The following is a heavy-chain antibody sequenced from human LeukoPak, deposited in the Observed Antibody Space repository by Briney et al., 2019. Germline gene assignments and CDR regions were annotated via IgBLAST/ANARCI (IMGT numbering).Heavy chain of an antibody. Sequence: GGSLRLSCAASGFTFSSYAMNWVRQAPGKGLEWVSGISGGGGTTYYADSVKGRFTISRDNSKNTLYLQMNSLRAEDTAVYYCAKDLSNYDSSGYGPFDPWGQGTLVTVSS. V-gene: IGHV3-23*01. J-gene: IGHJ5*02. CDR3: AKDLSNYDSSGYGPFDP. CDR2: ISGGGGTT. CDR1: GFTFSSYA. D-gene: IGHD3-22*01.